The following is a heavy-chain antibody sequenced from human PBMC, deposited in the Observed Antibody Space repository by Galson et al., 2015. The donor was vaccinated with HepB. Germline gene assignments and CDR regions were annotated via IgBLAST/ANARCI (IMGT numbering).Heavy chain of an antibody. CDR1: GFTFSNYW. V-gene: IGHV3-74*01. Sequence: SLRLSCAASGFTFSNYWMHWVRQAPGKGLVWVSRINSDGTYITYADSVKGRFTISRDNAKNTLYLQMNSPRAEDTALYYCARTRGAAAGISAYWGQGSLVTVSS. CDR2: INSDGTYI. J-gene: IGHJ4*02. D-gene: IGHD6-13*01. CDR3: ARTRGAAAGISAY.